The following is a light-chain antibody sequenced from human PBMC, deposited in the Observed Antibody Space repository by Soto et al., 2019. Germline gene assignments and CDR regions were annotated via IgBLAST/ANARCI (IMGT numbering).Light chain of an antibody. CDR1: QSVSSD. CDR2: DAS. CDR3: QQRSNWPLT. V-gene: IGKV3-11*01. J-gene: IGKJ4*01. Sequence: EIVLTQSPATLSLSPGERATLSCRASQSVSSDLAWYQQKPGQAPRLLIYDASNRATGIPARFSGSGSGTEFTLTISSLEPEDFAVYYCQQRSNWPLTFGGGTKVEIK.